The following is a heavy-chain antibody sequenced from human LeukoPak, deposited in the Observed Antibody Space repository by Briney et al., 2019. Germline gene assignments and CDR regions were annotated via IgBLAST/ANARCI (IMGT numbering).Heavy chain of an antibody. Sequence: SVKVSCMASVGTFSSYAISWVRQAPGQGLEWMGRIIPILGIANYAQKFQGRVTITADKSTSTAYMELRSLRNEDTAVYYCASAVWGRIAAAEYFQHWGQGTLVTVSS. CDR1: VGTFSSYA. CDR2: IIPILGIA. D-gene: IGHD6-13*01. CDR3: ASAVWGRIAAAEYFQH. J-gene: IGHJ1*01. V-gene: IGHV1-69*04.